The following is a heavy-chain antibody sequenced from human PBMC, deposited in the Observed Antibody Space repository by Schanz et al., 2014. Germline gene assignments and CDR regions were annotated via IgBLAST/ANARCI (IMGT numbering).Heavy chain of an antibody. CDR1: GFSFSGFG. CDR3: AKDHFGHYDSSGCSDCYYYGMDV. CDR2: VSYDGRNK. V-gene: IGHV3-30*18. Sequence: QVQLVESGGGVVQPGRSLRLSCAGSGFSFSGFGMHLVRQAPGKGLEWVAVVSYDGRNKYFADSVKGRFTFSRDNSKNTRFLQVNSLRAEETAVYYCAKDHFGHYDSSGCSDCYYYGMDVWGRGTMVTVSS. D-gene: IGHD3-22*01. J-gene: IGHJ6*02.